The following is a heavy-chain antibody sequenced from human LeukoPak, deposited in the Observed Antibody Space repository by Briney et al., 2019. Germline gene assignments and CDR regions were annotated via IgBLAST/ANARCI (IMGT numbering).Heavy chain of an antibody. J-gene: IGHJ4*02. Sequence: ASVKVSCKASGYTFTGYYMHWVRQAPGQGLEWMGWINPNSGGTNYAQKFQGGVTMTRDTSISTAYMELSRLRSDDTAVYYCARDEGYCSSTSCSFDYWGQGTLVTVSS. CDR2: INPNSGGT. V-gene: IGHV1-2*02. CDR3: ARDEGYCSSTSCSFDY. CDR1: GYTFTGYY. D-gene: IGHD2-2*01.